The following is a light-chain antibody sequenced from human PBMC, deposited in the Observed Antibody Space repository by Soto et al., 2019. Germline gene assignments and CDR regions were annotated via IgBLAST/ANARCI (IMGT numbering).Light chain of an antibody. CDR3: QSYDSSLSGWL. CDR2: GNS. CDR1: SSNIGAGYD. V-gene: IGLV1-40*01. J-gene: IGLJ3*02. Sequence: QSVLTQPPSVSGAPGQRVTISCTGSSSNIGAGYDVHWYQQLPGTAPKLLIYGNSNRPSGVPDRFYGSKSGTSASLAITGLQAEDESDYYFQSYDSSLSGWLFGGGTKLTFL.